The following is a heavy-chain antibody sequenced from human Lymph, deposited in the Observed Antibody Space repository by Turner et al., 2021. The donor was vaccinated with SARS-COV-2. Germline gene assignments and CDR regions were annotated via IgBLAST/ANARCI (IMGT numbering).Heavy chain of an antibody. Sequence: VHPVVFGGGVGQRGRSLRLSRAASGFTFSSYAMRWVRQATGKGLEWVAIISYDGSNKYYADSVKGRFTISRDNSKNTLYLQMNSLRAEDTAVYYCERDTGGQVDVWGQGTTVTVSS. D-gene: IGHD2-8*02. CDR1: GFTFSSYA. CDR2: ISYDGSNK. CDR3: ERDTGGQVDV. J-gene: IGHJ6*02. V-gene: IGHV3-30-3*01.